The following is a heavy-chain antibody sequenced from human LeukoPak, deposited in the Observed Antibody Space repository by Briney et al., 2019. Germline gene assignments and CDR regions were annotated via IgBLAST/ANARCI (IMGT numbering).Heavy chain of an antibody. J-gene: IGHJ3*02. V-gene: IGHV3-30*18. Sequence: GRSLRLSRAASGFTFSHYAMHWVRQVPGKGLDWVAVIPYDGTNKYYADSVKGRFTISRDNSKNPLYLQMNSLRADDTAVYYCAKGGYYASSGSYAFDIWGQGTMVTASS. CDR2: IPYDGTNK. CDR3: AKGGYYASSGSYAFDI. CDR1: GFTFSHYA. D-gene: IGHD3-22*01.